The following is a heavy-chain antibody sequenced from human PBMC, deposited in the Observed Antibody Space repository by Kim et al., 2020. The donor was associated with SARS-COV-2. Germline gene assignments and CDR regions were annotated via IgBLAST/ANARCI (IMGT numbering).Heavy chain of an antibody. CDR1: GGTFSSYA. Sequence: SVKVSCKASGGTFSSYAISWVRQAPGQGLEWMGGIIPIFGTANYAQKFQGRVTITADESTSKAYMELSSLRSEDTAVYYCARVRPQLRNYYDSSGYEFEYWGQGTLVTVSS. D-gene: IGHD3-22*01. CDR2: IIPIFGTA. V-gene: IGHV1-69*13. CDR3: ARVRPQLRNYYDSSGYEFEY. J-gene: IGHJ4*02.